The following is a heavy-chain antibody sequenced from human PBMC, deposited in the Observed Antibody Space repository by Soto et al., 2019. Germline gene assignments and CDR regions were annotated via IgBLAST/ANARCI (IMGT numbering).Heavy chain of an antibody. J-gene: IGHJ2*01. CDR3: ATSLFWPGYFDL. D-gene: IGHD2-21*01. V-gene: IGHV3-53*01. CDR1: EFTVSSNY. Sequence: EVPLVESGGDLIQAGGSLRLSCAASEFTVSSNYMTWVRQAPGKGLECVSAIFRDGNTYYADSVKGRFTISRDNSKNTVCLQMDSLRAEDTAVYYCATSLFWPGYFDLWGRGTLVTVSS. CDR2: IFRDGNT.